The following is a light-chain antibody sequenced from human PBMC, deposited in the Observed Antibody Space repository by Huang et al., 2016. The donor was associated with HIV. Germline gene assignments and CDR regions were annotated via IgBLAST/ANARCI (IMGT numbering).Light chain of an antibody. CDR2: DAA. CDR3: LQYDSPPRT. J-gene: IGKJ3*01. CDR1: RHIYSY. V-gene: IGKV1-33*01. Sequence: DIQMTQSPSSLCASIGDRVTITCRASRHIYSYLNWYQHKPGKAPKLLIYDAANLEVGVPSRFSGSGSGRNFTLIISSLQPEDFATYYCLQYDSPPRTVGPGTKV.